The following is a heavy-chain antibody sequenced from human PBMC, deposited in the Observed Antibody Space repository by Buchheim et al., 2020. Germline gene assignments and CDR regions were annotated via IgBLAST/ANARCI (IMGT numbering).Heavy chain of an antibody. Sequence: QVQLQQWGAGLLKPSETLSLTCAVYGGSFSGYYWSWIRQPPGKGLEWIGEINHSGSTNYNPSLKSRVTISVDTSKNQVSLKLSSVTAADTAVYYCAMGTYYYDSSGYYDIYYYYYGMDVWGQGTT. CDR1: GGSFSGYY. V-gene: IGHV4-34*01. J-gene: IGHJ6*02. CDR3: AMGTYYYDSSGYYDIYYYYYGMDV. D-gene: IGHD3-22*01. CDR2: INHSGST.